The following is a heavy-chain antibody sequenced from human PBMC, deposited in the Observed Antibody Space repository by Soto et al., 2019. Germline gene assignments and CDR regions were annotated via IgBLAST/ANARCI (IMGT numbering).Heavy chain of an antibody. V-gene: IGHV4-59*01. Sequence: SETLSLTCTVSGASISTYYWSWFRQPPGKGLEWIGYIYYSGSTNYNPSLKSRVTISVDTSKNQFSLKLSSVTAADTAVYYCARSRGGYFDYWGQGTLVTVSS. CDR1: GASISTYY. J-gene: IGHJ4*02. CDR3: ARSRGGYFDY. CDR2: IYYSGST. D-gene: IGHD3-22*01.